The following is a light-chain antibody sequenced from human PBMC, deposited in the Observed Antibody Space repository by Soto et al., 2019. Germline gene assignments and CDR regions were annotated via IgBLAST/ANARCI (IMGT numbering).Light chain of an antibody. V-gene: IGKV3-15*01. CDR3: QQYNNWPLT. CDR1: QSVSSN. CDR2: GAS. Sequence: EIVMMQSPATLSVSPGERATLSCRASQSVSSNLAWYQQKPGQAPRLLIYGASTRATGIPARFSGSGSGTEFTLTISSLQSEDFAVYYCQQYNNWPLTFGGGTKGDIK. J-gene: IGKJ4*01.